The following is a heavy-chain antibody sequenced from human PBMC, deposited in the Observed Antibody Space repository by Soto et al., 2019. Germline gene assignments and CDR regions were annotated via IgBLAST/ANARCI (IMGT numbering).Heavy chain of an antibody. Sequence: TGGSLRLSCAASRFTFSNYGMQWVRQAPGKGLEWVAVISHDGTVKYCADSVKGRFTISRDNFQNTLDLQMDGLRAEDTAVYYCAKERDTRSSSCFDSWGQGTLVTVSS. CDR2: ISHDGTVK. CDR1: RFTFSNYG. CDR3: AKERDTRSSSCFDS. V-gene: IGHV3-30*18. D-gene: IGHD5-18*01. J-gene: IGHJ4*02.